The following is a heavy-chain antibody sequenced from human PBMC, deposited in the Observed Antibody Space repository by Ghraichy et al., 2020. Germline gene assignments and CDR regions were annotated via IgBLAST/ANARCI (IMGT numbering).Heavy chain of an antibody. CDR3: ARGPPEYYDFWSIKDNWFDP. CDR1: GYTFTGYY. V-gene: IGHV1-2*04. D-gene: IGHD3-3*01. J-gene: IGHJ5*02. Sequence: ASVKVSCKASGYTFTGYYMHWVRQVPGQGLEWMGWINPNSGGTNYAQKFQGWVTMTRDTSISTAYMELSRLRSDDTAVYYCARGPPEYYDFWSIKDNWFDPWGQGTLVTVSS. CDR2: INPNSGGT.